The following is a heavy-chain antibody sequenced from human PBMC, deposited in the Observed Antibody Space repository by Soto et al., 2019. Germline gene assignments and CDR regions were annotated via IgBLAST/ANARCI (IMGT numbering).Heavy chain of an antibody. Sequence: GGSLRLSCAASGFTFGRYAMNWVRQAPGKGLEWVSTSSGNGGSIYYADSVKGRFTISRDNSKDTLYLLMNSLTTEDTATYFCAKIRVPYYAMEVWGQGTTVTVSS. CDR2: SSGNGGSI. CDR3: AKIRVPYYAMEV. D-gene: IGHD6-6*01. V-gene: IGHV3-23*01. J-gene: IGHJ6*02. CDR1: GFTFGRYA.